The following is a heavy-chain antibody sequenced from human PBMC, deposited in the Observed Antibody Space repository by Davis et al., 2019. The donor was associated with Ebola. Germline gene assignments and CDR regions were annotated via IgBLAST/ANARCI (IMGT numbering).Heavy chain of an antibody. J-gene: IGHJ4*02. V-gene: IGHV1-2*06. CDR3: ARGLGIVLSLTATSDFDY. CDR2: INPNNGGT. CDR1: GYTFTDCY. Sequence: AASVKVSCKASGYTFTDCYVHWVRQAPGQGLEWMGRINPNNGGTNYAQKFQGRVTVTRDTSISTAYLQWSSLKASDTAMYYCARGLGIVLSLTATSDFDYWGQGTLVTVSS. D-gene: IGHD5-12*01.